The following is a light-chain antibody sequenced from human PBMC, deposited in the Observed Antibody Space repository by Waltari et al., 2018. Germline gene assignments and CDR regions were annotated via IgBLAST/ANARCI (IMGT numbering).Light chain of an antibody. Sequence: QSALTQPASVSGSPGQSITISCTGTSSDVGGSKYASRYQHNPGKAPKLMIYDVRNRPSGVSNRFSGSKSGNTASLTISGLQAEDEADYYCSSYTSSSTLVFGGGTKLTVL. J-gene: IGLJ2*01. V-gene: IGLV2-14*03. CDR2: DVR. CDR1: SSDVGGSKY. CDR3: SSYTSSSTLV.